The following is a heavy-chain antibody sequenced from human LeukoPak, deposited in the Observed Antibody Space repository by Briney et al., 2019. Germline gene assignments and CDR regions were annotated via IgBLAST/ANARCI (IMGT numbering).Heavy chain of an antibody. CDR1: GFTFSSYA. CDR2: ISGSGGST. V-gene: IGHV3-23*01. D-gene: IGHD3-10*01. Sequence: GRSLRLSCAASGFTFSSYAMSWVRQAPGKGLEWVSAISGSGGSTYYADSVKGRFTISRDNSKNTLYLQMNSLRAEDTAVYYCAKEVDYGSGSYPDYWGQGTLVTVSS. J-gene: IGHJ4*02. CDR3: AKEVDYGSGSYPDY.